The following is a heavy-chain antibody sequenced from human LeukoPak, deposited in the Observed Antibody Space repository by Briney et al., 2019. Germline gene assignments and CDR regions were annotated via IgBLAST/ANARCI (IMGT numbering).Heavy chain of an antibody. Sequence: SETLSLTCTVSGGSISTSSYYWGWIRQPPGKGLEWIGSIYYSGSTYYNPSLKSRVTISVDTSKNQFSVKLSSVTAADTAVYYCARLPGYCSSTSCYGRPWFDYWGQGTLVTVSS. CDR3: ARLPGYCSSTSCYGRPWFDY. CDR1: GGSISTSSYY. J-gene: IGHJ4*02. CDR2: IYYSGST. D-gene: IGHD2-2*01. V-gene: IGHV4-39*01.